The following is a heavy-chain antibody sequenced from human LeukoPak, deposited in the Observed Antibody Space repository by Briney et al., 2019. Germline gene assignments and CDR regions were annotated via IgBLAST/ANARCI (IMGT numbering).Heavy chain of an antibody. CDR1: GYTLTELS. D-gene: IGHD1-14*01. CDR2: FDPEDGET. CDR3: ATESTDYYYYGMDV. Sequence: ASVKVSCKVSGYTLTELSMHWVRQAPGEGLEWMGGFDPEDGETIYAQKFQGRVTMTEDTSTDTAYMELSSLRSEDTAVYYCATESTDYYYYGMDVWGQGTTVTVSS. V-gene: IGHV1-24*01. J-gene: IGHJ6*02.